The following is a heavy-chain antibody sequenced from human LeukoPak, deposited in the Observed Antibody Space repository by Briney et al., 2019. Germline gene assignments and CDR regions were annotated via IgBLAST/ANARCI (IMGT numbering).Heavy chain of an antibody. J-gene: IGHJ4*02. V-gene: IGHV3-23*01. CDR2: INDGDDGP. CDR1: GFTFSHYA. CDR3: IRSLNYFTSGTSRRDFDS. Sequence: GGSLRLSCTASGFTFSHYAMIWVRQTPGKGLEWVSAINDGDDGPYYADSVKGRFTISRDNSKNTLFLQMNNLRAGDTALYYCIRSLNYFTSGTSRRDFDSWGQGTLVTVSS. D-gene: IGHD3-10*01.